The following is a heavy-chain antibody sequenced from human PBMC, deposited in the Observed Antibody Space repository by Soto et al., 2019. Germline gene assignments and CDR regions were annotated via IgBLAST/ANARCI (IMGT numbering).Heavy chain of an antibody. CDR1: DGSISGHY. D-gene: IGHD3-3*01. J-gene: IGHJ6*03. Sequence: SEIQCVPSTVADGSISGHYGRCIRQPPGKGLEWIGYIYYSGSTNYNPSLKSRVTISVDTSKNQFSLKLSSVTAADTAVYYCASGAFWSGYYPRNYYYYMDVWGKGTTVTVSS. V-gene: IGHV4-59*08. CDR2: IYYSGST. CDR3: ASGAFWSGYYPRNYYYYMDV.